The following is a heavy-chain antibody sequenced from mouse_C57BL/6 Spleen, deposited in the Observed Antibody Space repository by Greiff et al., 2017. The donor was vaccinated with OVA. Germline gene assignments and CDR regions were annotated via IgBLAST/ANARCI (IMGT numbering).Heavy chain of an antibody. CDR3: TREFPRRSGFAWFAY. Sequence: EVHLVESGEGLVKPGGSLKLSCAASGFTFSSYAMSWVRQTPEKRLEWVAYISSGGDYIYYADTVKGRFTISRDNARNTLYLQMSSLKSEDTAMYYCTREFPRRSGFAWFAYWGQGTLVTVSA. J-gene: IGHJ3*01. D-gene: IGHD3-2*02. V-gene: IGHV5-9-1*02. CDR2: ISSGGDYI. CDR1: GFTFSSYA.